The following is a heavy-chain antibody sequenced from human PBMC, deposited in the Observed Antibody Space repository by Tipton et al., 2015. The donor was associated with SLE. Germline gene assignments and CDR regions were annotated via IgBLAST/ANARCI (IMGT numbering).Heavy chain of an antibody. Sequence: LRLSCTVSGDSISRGGYSWTWIRQHPGKGLEWIGYIYYSGTADYNPSLKSRVTISVDTSKNQFSLKLSSVTAADTAVYYCARHIVVVPEAFDIWGQGTMVTVSS. CDR3: ARHIVVVPEAFDI. J-gene: IGHJ3*02. V-gene: IGHV4-31*02. CDR2: IYYSGTA. D-gene: IGHD2-21*01. CDR1: GDSISRGGYS.